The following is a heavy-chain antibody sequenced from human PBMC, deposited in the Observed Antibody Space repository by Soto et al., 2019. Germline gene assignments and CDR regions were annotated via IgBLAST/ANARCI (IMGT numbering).Heavy chain of an antibody. Sequence: SVKVSCKASGGTFSSYVITWVRQAPGQGLEWMGGIIPIFDTTNYAQKFQSRITLTADESTRTAYMELNSLRSEDTAVYYCARGIVTGTTSNYYSYGMDVWGQGTTVTVS. CDR2: IIPIFDTT. CDR1: GGTFSSYV. CDR3: ARGIVTGTTSNYYSYGMDV. V-gene: IGHV1-69*13. D-gene: IGHD1-1*01. J-gene: IGHJ6*02.